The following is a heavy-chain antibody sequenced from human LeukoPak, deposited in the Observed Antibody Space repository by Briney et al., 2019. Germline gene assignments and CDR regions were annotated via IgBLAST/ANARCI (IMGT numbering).Heavy chain of an antibody. D-gene: IGHD2-15*01. Sequence: GGSLRLSCAASGFTFSSYGMHWVRQAPGKGLEWVAVISYDGSNKYYADSVKGRFTISRDNSKNTVYLQMNSLRPEDTAVYYCARRGSGGSWLYYFDYWGQGTLVTVSS. J-gene: IGHJ4*02. CDR1: GFTFSSYG. V-gene: IGHV3-30*03. CDR2: ISYDGSNK. CDR3: ARRGSGGSWLYYFDY.